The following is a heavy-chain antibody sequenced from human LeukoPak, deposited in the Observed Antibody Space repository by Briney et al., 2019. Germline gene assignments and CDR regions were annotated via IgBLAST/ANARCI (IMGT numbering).Heavy chain of an antibody. Sequence: GGSLRLSCAASGFTFSKYGMYWVRQAPGKGLEWVAFIRNDGRNKYYTDSVKGRFTISRDNSKNTLYLQMNSLRAEDTAVYYCAKDLTYGDLLDYWGRGTLVTVSS. CDR1: GFTFSKYG. CDR3: AKDLTYGDLLDY. J-gene: IGHJ4*02. CDR2: IRNDGRNK. D-gene: IGHD4-17*01. V-gene: IGHV3-30*02.